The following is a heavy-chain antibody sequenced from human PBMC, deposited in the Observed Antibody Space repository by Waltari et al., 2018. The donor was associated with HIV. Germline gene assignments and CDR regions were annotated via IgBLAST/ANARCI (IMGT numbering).Heavy chain of an antibody. CDR2: IYTSGST. D-gene: IGHD5-18*01. V-gene: IGHV4-61*02. CDR3: ASQYSYGLRPNFFDY. Sequence: QVQLQESGPGLVKPSQTLSLTCSVSGGSITSGSYYWSWIRRPAGKGREWIGRIYTSGSTNYNPSLKSRVSISVDTSKNQFSLKLSSVTAADTAVYYCASQYSYGLRPNFFDYWGQGTLVTVSS. CDR1: GGSITSGSYY. J-gene: IGHJ4*02.